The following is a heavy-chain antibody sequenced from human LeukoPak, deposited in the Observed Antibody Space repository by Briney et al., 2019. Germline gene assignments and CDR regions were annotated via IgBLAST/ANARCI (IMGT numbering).Heavy chain of an antibody. Sequence: SETLSLTCAVYGGSFSGYYWSWIRQPPGKGLEWIGEINHSGSTNYNPSLKSRVTISVDTSKNQFSLKLSSVTAADTAVYYCARVIWNSGIYYAPWGQGTLVTVSS. V-gene: IGHV4-34*01. CDR1: GGSFSGYY. CDR3: ARVIWNSGIYYAP. CDR2: INHSGST. J-gene: IGHJ5*02. D-gene: IGHD1-26*01.